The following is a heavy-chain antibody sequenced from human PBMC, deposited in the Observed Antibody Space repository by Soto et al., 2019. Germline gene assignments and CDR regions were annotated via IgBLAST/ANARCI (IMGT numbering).Heavy chain of an antibody. Sequence: QVQLVQSGAEVKKPESSVKVSCKAPGGTFSTYAISWVRQATGQGLEWMGGIIPMFGTANYAQRFQDRVTLTADEATNTVYMALSSLRSEDTAVYFCASGIQLWLRRINNGYSGWGQGTLVTVSS. J-gene: IGHJ4*02. D-gene: IGHD5-18*01. V-gene: IGHV1-69*12. CDR3: ASGIQLWLRRINNGYSG. CDR2: IIPMFGTA. CDR1: GGTFSTYA.